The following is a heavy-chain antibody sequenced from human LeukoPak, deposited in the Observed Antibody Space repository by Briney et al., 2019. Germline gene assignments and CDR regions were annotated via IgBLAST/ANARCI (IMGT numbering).Heavy chain of an antibody. CDR3: ARRSSWYNLSAFDI. CDR2: INHSGST. J-gene: IGHJ3*02. V-gene: IGHV4-34*01. D-gene: IGHD6-13*01. CDR1: GGSFRGYY. Sequence: LETLPLICAVYGGSFRGYYWSWIRQPPGKGLAWIGEINHSGSTNYNPSLKSRVTISVDTSNNKFALKLSSVTAADTAVYYCARRSSWYNLSAFDIWGQGTMVTVSS.